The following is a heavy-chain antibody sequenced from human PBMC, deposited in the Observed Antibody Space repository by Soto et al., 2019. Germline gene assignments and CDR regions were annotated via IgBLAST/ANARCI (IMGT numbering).Heavy chain of an antibody. CDR2: TYYRSRWYN. V-gene: IGHV6-1*01. J-gene: IGHJ6*03. Sequence: SQTLSLTCAISGDSVSSNSAAWNWIRLSPSRGLEWLARTYYRSRWYNDYAVSVRSRITVNPDTSKNQFSLQLTSVTPEDTAVYYCAGATSHQWYYMDVWGKGTTVTVSS. D-gene: IGHD6-19*01. CDR1: GDSVSSNSAA. CDR3: AGATSHQWYYMDV.